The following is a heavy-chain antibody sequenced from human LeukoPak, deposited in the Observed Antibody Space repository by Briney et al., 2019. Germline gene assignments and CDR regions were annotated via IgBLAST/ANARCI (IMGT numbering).Heavy chain of an antibody. CDR2: VHYSGRT. D-gene: IGHD3-3*01. CDR1: GGSISNYNYS. CDR3: AGYYGAGTNGGFAY. J-gene: IGHJ4*02. Sequence: PSETLSLTCTVSGGSISNYNYSWHWIRQPPGEGLEWIGSVHYSGRTYYNPSLKSRVTISEDTSKNQFSLKVTPMTAAETALYYCAGYYGAGTNGGFAYWGQGILVTVSA. V-gene: IGHV4-39*01.